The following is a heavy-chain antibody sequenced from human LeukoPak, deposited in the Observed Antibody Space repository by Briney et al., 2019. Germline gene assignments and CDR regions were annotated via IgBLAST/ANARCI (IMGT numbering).Heavy chain of an antibody. CDR2: ITGHGDTT. D-gene: IGHD4-17*01. V-gene: IGHV3-23*01. CDR1: RCTFSSYA. Sequence: GGSLTLSCAVSRCTFSSYAMRWLRQSPGKGLEWVSSITGHGDTTYYEDSVRGRFPVSRDNSNNTLYLQMDSLRAEDTAVYYCAKDRPFGDSRRKYPDFWGQGTLVTVSS. J-gene: IGHJ4*02. CDR3: AKDRPFGDSRRKYPDF.